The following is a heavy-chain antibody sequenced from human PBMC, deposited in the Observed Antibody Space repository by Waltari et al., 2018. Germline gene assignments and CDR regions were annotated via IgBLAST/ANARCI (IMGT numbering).Heavy chain of an antibody. Sequence: EVQLVESGGGLVQPGGSLRLSCAASGFSFRIYAMHWVRQAPGKGLEYVSAISSNGVSTYYANSMKGRLSISRDNSKNTLYLQMCSLRAEDMAVYYCARSPDQPDSLDYYMDVWGKGTTVTVSS. CDR2: ISSNGVST. D-gene: IGHD2-21*01. J-gene: IGHJ6*03. CDR1: GFSFRIYA. V-gene: IGHV3-64*01. CDR3: ARSPDQPDSLDYYMDV.